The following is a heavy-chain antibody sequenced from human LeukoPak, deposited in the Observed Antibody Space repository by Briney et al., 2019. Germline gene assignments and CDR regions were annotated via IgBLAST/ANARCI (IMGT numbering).Heavy chain of an antibody. D-gene: IGHD6-19*01. CDR1: GYTLTELS. CDR3: ATRSSGWYEDFQH. J-gene: IGHJ1*01. Sequence: ASVKVSCKVSGYTLTELSMHWVRQAPGKGLEWMGGFDPEDGETIYAQKSQGRVTMTEDTSTDTAYMELSSLRSEDTAVYYCATRSSGWYEDFQHWGQGTLVTVSS. CDR2: FDPEDGET. V-gene: IGHV1-24*01.